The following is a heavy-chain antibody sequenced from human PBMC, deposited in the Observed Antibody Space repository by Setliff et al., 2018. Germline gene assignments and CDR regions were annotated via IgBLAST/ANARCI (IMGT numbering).Heavy chain of an antibody. CDR3: ANNYYDTTMGYYFDY. CDR1: GFTFGDFA. J-gene: IGHJ4*02. V-gene: IGHV3-23*01. Sequence: PGGSLRLSCAASGFTFGDFAMTWVRQAPGKGLEWVSIISGRGGSTYYADSVKGRFTISRDNSKNTLYLQMSSLRAEDTAIYYCANNYYDTTMGYYFDYWGQGTQVTVS. CDR2: ISGRGGST. D-gene: IGHD3-22*01.